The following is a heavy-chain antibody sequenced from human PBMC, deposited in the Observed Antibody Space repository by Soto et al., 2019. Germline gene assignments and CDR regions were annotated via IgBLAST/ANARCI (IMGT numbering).Heavy chain of an antibody. D-gene: IGHD2-15*01. CDR2: IIPILGIA. V-gene: IGHV1-69*02. J-gene: IGHJ6*03. CDR3: ASPYCSGGSCYSYYYYYMDV. CDR1: GGTFSIYT. Sequence: SVKVSCKASGGTFSIYTISWVRQAPGQGLEWLGRIIPILGIANYAQKFQGRVTITADKSTSTAYMELSSLRSEDTAVYYCASPYCSGGSCYSYYYYYMDVWGKGTTVTVSS.